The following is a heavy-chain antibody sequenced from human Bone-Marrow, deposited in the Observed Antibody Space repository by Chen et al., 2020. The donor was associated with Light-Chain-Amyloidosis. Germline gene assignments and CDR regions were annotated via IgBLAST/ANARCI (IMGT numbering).Heavy chain of an antibody. CDR1: GSTFPNYW. V-gene: IGHV5-51*01. J-gene: IGHJ4*02. D-gene: IGHD5-12*01. Sequence: EVQLEQSGPEVKKPGESLKISCKGSGSTFPNYWLGWVRQMPGKGLEWMGVIYPDDSDARYSPSFEGQVTISADKSITTAYLQWRSLKASDTAMYYCARRRDGYNFDYWGQGTLVTVSS. CDR3: ARRRDGYNFDY. CDR2: IYPDDSDA.